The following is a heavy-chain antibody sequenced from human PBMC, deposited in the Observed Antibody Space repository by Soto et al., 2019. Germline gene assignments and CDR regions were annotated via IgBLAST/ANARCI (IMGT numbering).Heavy chain of an antibody. CDR1: GFTFSEYS. D-gene: IGHD3-9*01. J-gene: IGHJ5*02. V-gene: IGHV3-64D*06. Sequence: GGSLRLSCSASGFTFSEYSMHWVRQAPGKGLQYVSTISSDGDITYYADSVKGRFTISRDNSKNTLYLQMNSLSHEDTAVYSCVKVSTFYDILTGYYDINFFDPWGQGTLVTVSS. CDR2: ISSDGDIT. CDR3: VKVSTFYDILTGYYDINFFDP.